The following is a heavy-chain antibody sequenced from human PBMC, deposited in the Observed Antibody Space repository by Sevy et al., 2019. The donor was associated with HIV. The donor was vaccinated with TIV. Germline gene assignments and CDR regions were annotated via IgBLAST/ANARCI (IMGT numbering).Heavy chain of an antibody. J-gene: IGHJ6*03. V-gene: IGHV3-49*03. Sequence: GESLKISCTASGFTFGDYAMSWFRQAPGKGLEWVGFIRSKAYGGTTEYAASVKGRFTISRDDSKSIAYLQMNSLKTEDTAVYYCTRPLWLQSYYYYYMDVWGKGTTVTVSS. D-gene: IGHD6-19*01. CDR1: GFTFGDYA. CDR2: IRSKAYGGTT. CDR3: TRPLWLQSYYYYYMDV.